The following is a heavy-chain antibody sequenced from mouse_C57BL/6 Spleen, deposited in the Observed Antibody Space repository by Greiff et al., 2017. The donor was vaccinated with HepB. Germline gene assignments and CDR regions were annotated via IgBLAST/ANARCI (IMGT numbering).Heavy chain of an antibody. V-gene: IGHV5-4*01. CDR2: ISDGGSYT. CDR3: ARDVTGTYAMDY. D-gene: IGHD4-1*01. Sequence: EVQRVESGGGLVKPGGSLKLSCAASGFTFSSYAMSWVRQTPEKRLEWVATISDGGSYTYYPDNVKGRFTISRDNAKNNLYLQMSHLKSEDTAMYYCARDVTGTYAMDYWGQGTSVTVSS. J-gene: IGHJ4*01. CDR1: GFTFSSYA.